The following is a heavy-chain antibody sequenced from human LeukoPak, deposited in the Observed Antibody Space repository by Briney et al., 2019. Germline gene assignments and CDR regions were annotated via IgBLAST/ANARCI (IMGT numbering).Heavy chain of an antibody. CDR3: ARDRRGGYYSKTLDY. CDR2: INTDGSSS. D-gene: IGHD3-22*01. CDR1: GFSFSSDW. J-gene: IGHJ4*02. V-gene: IGHV3-74*01. Sequence: PGGSLRLSCVASGFSFSSDWMHWVRQAPGKGLVWVSRINTDGSSSNYADSVKGRFTISRDNAKNTLYLQMSGLRAEDTAVYYCARDRRGGYYSKTLDYWGQGTLVTVSS.